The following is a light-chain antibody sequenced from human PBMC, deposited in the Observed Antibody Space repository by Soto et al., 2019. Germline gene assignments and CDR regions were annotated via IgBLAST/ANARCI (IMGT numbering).Light chain of an antibody. Sequence: DIVMTQSPDSLAVSLGERATINCKSSQSVLSSSNNRNYLAWYQQKSGQPPKLLIYRASTRESGVPDRFSGSGSGTDFTLTISSLQAEDVAAYYCQHYYSIPWTFGQGTKVDIK. J-gene: IGKJ1*01. V-gene: IGKV4-1*01. CDR3: QHYYSIPWT. CDR1: QSVLSSSNNRNY. CDR2: RAS.